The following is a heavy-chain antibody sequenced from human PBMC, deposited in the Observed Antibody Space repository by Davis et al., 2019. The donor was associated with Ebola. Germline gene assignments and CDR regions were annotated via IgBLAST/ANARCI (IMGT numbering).Heavy chain of an antibody. CDR2: ISSDGSNK. CDR3: ANKSDMDV. J-gene: IGHJ6*03. V-gene: IGHV3-30*18. Sequence: GGSLRLSCAASGFTFSTYGMHWVRQAPGKGLEWVAIISSDGSNKYYADSVKGRFTISRDNSKNTLYLQMNNLRADDTAVYYCANKSDMDVWGKGTTVTVSS. CDR1: GFTFSTYG.